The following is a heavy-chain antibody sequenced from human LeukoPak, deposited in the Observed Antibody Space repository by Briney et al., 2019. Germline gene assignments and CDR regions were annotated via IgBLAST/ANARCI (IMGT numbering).Heavy chain of an antibody. Sequence: SETLSLTCTVSGGSITTHYWSWIRQPAGREVEWIGRVYNTGSTKYNPSLESRVTMSVDTSSNRFSLNLRSVTAADTAVYYCARDLLGDYGTFDIWGQETMVTVSS. V-gene: IGHV4-4*07. CDR3: ARDLLGDYGTFDI. D-gene: IGHD4-17*01. J-gene: IGHJ3*02. CDR2: VYNTGST. CDR1: GGSITTHY.